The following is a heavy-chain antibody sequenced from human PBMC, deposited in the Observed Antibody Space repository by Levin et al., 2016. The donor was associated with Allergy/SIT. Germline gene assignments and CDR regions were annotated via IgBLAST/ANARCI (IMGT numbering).Heavy chain of an antibody. V-gene: IGHV4-39*01. CDR1: GGSITSNDHY. J-gene: IGHJ5*02. D-gene: IGHD3-10*01. CDR2: VYYSGAT. CDR3: ARHHRRRGINYGPYNWFDP. Sequence: GSLRLSCSVSGGSITSNDHYWGWVRQPPGKEMEWLGSVYYSGATYFKPSLRSRLSMSVDTYENQFFLQLSSVTAEDTAVYFCARHHRRRGINYGPYNWFDPWGQGTLVIVSS.